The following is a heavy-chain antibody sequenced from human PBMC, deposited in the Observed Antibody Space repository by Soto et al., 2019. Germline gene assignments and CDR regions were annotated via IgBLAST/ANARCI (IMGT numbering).Heavy chain of an antibody. CDR3: ARTPYGSGSYYSPRFGGSYYYGMDV. Sequence: AGGSLRLSCAASGFTFSSYTMNWVRQAPGKGLEWVSSISSSSSIYYADSVKGRFTISRDNAKNSLYLQMNSLRADDTAVYYCARTPYGSGSYYSPRFGGSYYYGMDVWGQGTTVTVSS. CDR2: ISSSSSI. D-gene: IGHD3-10*01. J-gene: IGHJ6*02. CDR1: GFTFSSYT. V-gene: IGHV3-48*01.